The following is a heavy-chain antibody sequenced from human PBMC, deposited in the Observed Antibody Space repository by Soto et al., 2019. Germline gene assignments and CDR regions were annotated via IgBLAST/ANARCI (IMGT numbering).Heavy chain of an antibody. J-gene: IGHJ4*02. Sequence: EVQLVESGGGLVQPGGSLRLSCAASGFTCSEYWMHWVRQSPGEGLVWVSRIKTDGSITNYADSVKGRFTISRDNAKNTLYLHMASLRAEDTAVYYCARDLTEYDPNTFAYWGPGTLVTVS. CDR3: ARDLTEYDPNTFAY. D-gene: IGHD2-21*02. V-gene: IGHV3-74*01. CDR1: GFTCSEYW. CDR2: IKTDGSIT.